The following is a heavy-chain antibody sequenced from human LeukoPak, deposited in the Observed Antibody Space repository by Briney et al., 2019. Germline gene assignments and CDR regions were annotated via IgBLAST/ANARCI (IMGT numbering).Heavy chain of an antibody. J-gene: IGHJ4*02. CDR2: IYYSGTT. D-gene: IGHD6-6*01. V-gene: IGHV4-39*01. CDR3: ARNAATRRSYFDY. CDR1: GGSVSSSTYY. Sequence: SETLSLTCTVSGGSVSSSTYYRGWVRQPPGKGLESIGNIYYSGTTYYNPSLKSRVTISVDTSKNQFSLKLSSLTAADTAVYYCARNAATRRSYFDYWGQGALITVSS.